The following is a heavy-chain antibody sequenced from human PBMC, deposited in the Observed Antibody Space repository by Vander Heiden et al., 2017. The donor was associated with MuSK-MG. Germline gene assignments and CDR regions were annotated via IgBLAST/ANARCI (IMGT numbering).Heavy chain of an antibody. CDR3: ASVGAYCGGDCYHDHNWFDP. D-gene: IGHD2-21*02. J-gene: IGHJ5*02. Sequence: QVQLQQWGAGLLEPSETLSLTCAVYGGSFSGYYWSWIRQPPGKGLEWIGEINHSGSTNYTPSIKSRVTISVDTSKNQFSLKLSSVTAADTAVYYCASVGAYCGGDCYHDHNWFDPWGQGTMVSVSS. CDR2: INHSGST. CDR1: GGSFSGYY. V-gene: IGHV4-34*01.